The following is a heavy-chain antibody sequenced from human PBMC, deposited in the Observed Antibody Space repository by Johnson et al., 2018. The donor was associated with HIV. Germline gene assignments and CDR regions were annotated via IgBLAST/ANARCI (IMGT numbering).Heavy chain of an antibody. V-gene: IGHV3-33*03. Sequence: QVQLVESGGGVVQPGRSLRLSCAASGFTFSSYGMHWVRQAPGKGLEWVAFIRYDGSNKYYADSVKGRFTISRDNAKNSLYLQMNSLRAEDTAVYYCAKVNRMEQWLAGGGAFDIWGQGTMVTVSS. CDR2: IRYDGSNK. J-gene: IGHJ3*02. CDR1: GFTFSSYG. CDR3: AKVNRMEQWLAGGGAFDI. D-gene: IGHD6-19*01.